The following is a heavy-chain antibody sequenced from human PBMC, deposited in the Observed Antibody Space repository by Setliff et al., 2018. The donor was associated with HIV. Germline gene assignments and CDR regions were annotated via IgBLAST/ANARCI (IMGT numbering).Heavy chain of an antibody. CDR3: ARDSSGVADYDFWSGRNWFDP. V-gene: IGHV4-31*03. D-gene: IGHD3-3*01. Sequence: SETLSLTCTVSGGSVSSGGYYWSWIRQNPGKGLEWVGYIYYTGSTYYNPSLKSRVSISVDTSKNQFSLKLNSVTAADTAVYYCARDSSGVADYDFWSGRNWFDPWGQGILVTVSS. J-gene: IGHJ5*02. CDR2: IYYTGST. CDR1: GGSVSSGGYY.